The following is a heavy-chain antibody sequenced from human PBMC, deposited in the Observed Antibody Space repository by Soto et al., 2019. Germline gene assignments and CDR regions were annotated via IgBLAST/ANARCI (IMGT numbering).Heavy chain of an antibody. CDR3: ARRGYSSSWYYYYYYGMDV. V-gene: IGHV1-8*01. CDR1: GYTFTSYD. D-gene: IGHD6-13*01. J-gene: IGHJ6*02. Sequence: QVQLVQSGAEVKKPGASVKVSCKASGYTFTSYDINWVRQATGQGLEWMGWMNPNSGNTGYAQKFQGRVTMTRNTSLSTAYMELSSGRSEDTAVYYCARRGYSSSWYYYYYYGMDVWGQGTTVTVSS. CDR2: MNPNSGNT.